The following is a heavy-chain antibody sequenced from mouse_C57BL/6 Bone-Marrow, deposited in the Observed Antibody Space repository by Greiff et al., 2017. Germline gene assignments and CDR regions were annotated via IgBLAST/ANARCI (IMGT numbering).Heavy chain of an antibody. CDR3: TGGTTVVGGYWYFDV. V-gene: IGHV6-3*01. CDR1: GFTFSNYW. CDR2: ISLKSDTYAT. D-gene: IGHD1-1*01. J-gene: IGHJ1*03. Sequence: EVKVEESGGGLVQPGGSMKLSCVASGFTFSNYWMNWVRQSPEKGLEWVAQISLKSDTYATHYAESVKGRFTISRDDSKSSVYLQMNIVWAEDTVFYYCTGGTTVVGGYWYFDVWGTGTTVTVSS.